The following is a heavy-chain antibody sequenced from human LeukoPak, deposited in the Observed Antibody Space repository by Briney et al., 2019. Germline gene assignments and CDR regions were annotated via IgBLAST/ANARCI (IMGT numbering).Heavy chain of an antibody. V-gene: IGHV1-2*02. D-gene: IGHD6-19*01. CDR2: INPNSGGT. CDR1: GYTFTGYY. CDR3: ARDLYTADSSGGEGDY. J-gene: IGHJ4*02. Sequence: GASVKVSCKASGYTFTGYYMHWVRQAPGQGLEWMGWINPNSGGTNYAQKFQGRVTMTRDTSISTAYMELSRLRSDDTAVYYCARDLYTADSSGGEGDYWGQGTLVTVSS.